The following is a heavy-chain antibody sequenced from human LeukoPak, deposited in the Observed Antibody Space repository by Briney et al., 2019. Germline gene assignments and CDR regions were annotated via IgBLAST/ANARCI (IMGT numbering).Heavy chain of an antibody. CDR3: ARDYYYSVDY. V-gene: IGHV3-74*01. CDR1: GFTFSNYG. CDR2: IKSDGST. Sequence: GGSLRLSCAASGFTFSNYGLHWVRQVPGKGLVWVSIIKSDGSTIYADSVKGRFTISRDNAKSTVYLQMNSLRAEDTAVYYCARDYYYSVDYWGQGTLVTVSS. D-gene: IGHD3-22*01. J-gene: IGHJ4*02.